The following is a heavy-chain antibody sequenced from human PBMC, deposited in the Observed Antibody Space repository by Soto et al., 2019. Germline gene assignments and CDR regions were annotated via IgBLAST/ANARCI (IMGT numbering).Heavy chain of an antibody. Sequence: PSETLSLTCAVYGGSFSGYYWSWIRQPPGKGLEWIGEINHSGSANYNPSLKSRVTISVDTSKNQFSLKLSSVTAADTAVYYCARRRGRQLLSYYYYGMDVWGQGTTVTVSS. CDR3: ARRRGRQLLSYYYYGMDV. J-gene: IGHJ6*02. D-gene: IGHD2-2*01. CDR1: GGSFSGYY. CDR2: INHSGSA. V-gene: IGHV4-34*01.